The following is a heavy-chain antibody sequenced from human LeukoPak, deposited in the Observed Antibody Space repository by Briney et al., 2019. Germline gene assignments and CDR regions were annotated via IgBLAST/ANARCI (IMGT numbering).Heavy chain of an antibody. CDR1: GFTFTDYF. V-gene: IGHV1-2*02. D-gene: IGHD3-10*01. Sequence: ASVKVSCKTSGFTFTDYFIHWVRQAPGQGLEYMGWIHPNSGDTKSVQKFQGRVTMTRDTSISTAYMELSRLRSDDTAIFYCARGASGSGGCDYWGQGALVTVSS. J-gene: IGHJ4*02. CDR2: IHPNSGDT. CDR3: ARGASGSGGCDY.